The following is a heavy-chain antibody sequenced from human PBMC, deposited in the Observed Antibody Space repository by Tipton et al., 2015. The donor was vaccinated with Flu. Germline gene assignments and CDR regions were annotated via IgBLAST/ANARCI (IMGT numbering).Heavy chain of an antibody. J-gene: IGHJ4*02. CDR1: GFTFSSYE. D-gene: IGHD7-27*01. V-gene: IGHV3-48*03. Sequence: GSLRLSCAASGFTFSSYEMNWVRQAPGKGLEWLSYISSAGSTISYADSVRGRFTISRDNAKNSLYLQLNSLSAEDTALYYCATLTGDDYWGQGDLVTVSS. CDR3: ATLTGDDY. CDR2: ISSAGSTI.